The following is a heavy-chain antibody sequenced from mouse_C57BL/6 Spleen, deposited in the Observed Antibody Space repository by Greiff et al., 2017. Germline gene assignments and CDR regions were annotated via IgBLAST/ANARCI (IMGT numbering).Heavy chain of an antibody. V-gene: IGHV5-17*01. CDR1: GFTFSDYG. Sequence: DVMLVESGGGLVKPGGSLKLSCAASGFTFSDYGMHWVRQAPEKGLEWVAYISSGSSTIYYADTVKGRFTISRDNAKNTLFLQMTSLRSEDTAMYYCARGDDYDNDFDYWGQGTTLTVSS. CDR3: ARGDDYDNDFDY. J-gene: IGHJ2*01. CDR2: ISSGSSTI. D-gene: IGHD2-4*01.